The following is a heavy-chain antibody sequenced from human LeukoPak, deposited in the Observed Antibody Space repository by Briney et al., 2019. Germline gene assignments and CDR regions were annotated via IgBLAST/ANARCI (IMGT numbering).Heavy chain of an antibody. CDR2: INSDGSST. CDR3: ASLTVTTAFDI. D-gene: IGHD4-11*01. J-gene: IGHJ3*02. CDR1: GFTFSSYW. Sequence: PGGSLRLSCAASGFTFSSYWMHWVRQAPGKGLVWVSRINSDGSSTSYADSVKGRFTISRDNAKNTLYRQMNSLRAEDTAVYYCASLTVTTAFDIWGQGTMVTVSS. V-gene: IGHV3-74*01.